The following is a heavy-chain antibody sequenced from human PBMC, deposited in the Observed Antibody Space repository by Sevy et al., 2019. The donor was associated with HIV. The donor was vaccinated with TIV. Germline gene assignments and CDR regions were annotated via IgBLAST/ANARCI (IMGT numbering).Heavy chain of an antibody. V-gene: IGHV3-23*01. Sequence: ESLKISCAASGFTFSIYAMSWVRQAPGKGLEWVSVISITGGSTYYADSVKGRFTISRVNSKNTLYLQMNTLRAEDTAVYYCAKDRVSGTYYTGDFDYWGQGTLVSVSS. CDR1: GFTFSIYA. J-gene: IGHJ4*02. CDR2: ISITGGST. D-gene: IGHD3-10*01. CDR3: AKDRVSGTYYTGDFDY.